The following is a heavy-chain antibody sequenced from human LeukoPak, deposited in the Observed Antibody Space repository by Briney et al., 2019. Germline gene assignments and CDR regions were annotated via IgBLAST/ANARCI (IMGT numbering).Heavy chain of an antibody. CDR1: GFTFSSYA. V-gene: IGHV3-23*01. J-gene: IGHJ4*02. D-gene: IGHD4-17*01. CDR3: ARDPSTVNDY. Sequence: GGSLRLSCAASGFTFSSYAMTWVRQAPGKGLEWVSVISGSGSSTYYADSVKGRFTISRDNAKNSLYLQMNSLRAEDTAVYYCARDPSTVNDYWGQGTLVTVSS. CDR2: ISGSGSST.